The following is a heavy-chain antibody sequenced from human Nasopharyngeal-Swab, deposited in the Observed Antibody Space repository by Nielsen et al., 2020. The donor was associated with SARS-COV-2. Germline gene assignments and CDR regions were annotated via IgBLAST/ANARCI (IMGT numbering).Heavy chain of an antibody. CDR3: ARDRTYYYGSGSHDY. Sequence: GESLKISCAASGFTFSSYGMHWVRQAPGQGLEWMGWINPNSGGTNYAQKFQGRVTMTRDTSISTAYMELSRLRSDDTAVYYCARDRTYYYGSGSHDYWGQGTLVTVSS. V-gene: IGHV1-2*02. J-gene: IGHJ4*02. CDR2: INPNSGGT. D-gene: IGHD3-10*01. CDR1: GFTFSSYG.